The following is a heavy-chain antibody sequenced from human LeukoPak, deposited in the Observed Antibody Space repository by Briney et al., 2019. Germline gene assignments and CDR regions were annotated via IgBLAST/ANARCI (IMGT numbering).Heavy chain of an antibody. CDR1: GYSFPNYW. CDR2: IYPGESDI. Sequence: GESLKISCQVSGYSFPNYWLGWVRQMPGKGLEWMGIIYPGESDIRYSPSFQGQVTISADKSISTAYLQWSSLKASDTAIYYCARRNPLSGDVFDIWGQGTLVTVSS. J-gene: IGHJ3*02. CDR3: ARRNPLSGDVFDI. V-gene: IGHV5-51*01. D-gene: IGHD1-1*01.